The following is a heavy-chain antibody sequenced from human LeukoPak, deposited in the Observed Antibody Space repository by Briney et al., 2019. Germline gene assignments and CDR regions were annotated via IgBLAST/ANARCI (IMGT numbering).Heavy chain of an antibody. CDR2: IYTSGST. J-gene: IGHJ4*02. V-gene: IGHV4-4*07. Sequence: SETLSLTCTVSGGSISIYYWSWIRQPAGKGLEWIGRIYTSGSTNYNPSLESRVTMSVDTSKNQFSLKLSSVTAADTAVYYCARFSSIAAAFDYWGQGTLVTVSS. CDR1: GGSISIYY. CDR3: ARFSSIAAAFDY. D-gene: IGHD6-13*01.